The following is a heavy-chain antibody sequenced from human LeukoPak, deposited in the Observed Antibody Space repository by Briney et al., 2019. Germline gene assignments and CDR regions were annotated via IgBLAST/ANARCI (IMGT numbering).Heavy chain of an antibody. J-gene: IGHJ5*02. D-gene: IGHD3-3*02. CDR2: IYYSGST. CDR1: GGSFSSGSYY. V-gene: IGHV4-61*01. Sequence: SETLSLTCTVSGGSFSSGSYYWSWIRQPPGKGLEWIGYIYYSGSTNYNPSLKSRVTISVDTSKNQFSLKLSSVTAADTAVYYCARVGSKVFADPWGQGTLVTVSS. CDR3: ARVGSKVFADP.